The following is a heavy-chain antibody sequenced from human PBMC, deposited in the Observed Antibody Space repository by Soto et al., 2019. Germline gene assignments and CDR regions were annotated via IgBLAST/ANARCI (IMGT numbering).Heavy chain of an antibody. V-gene: IGHV3-21*01. Sequence: PGGSLRLSCAASGFTFSSYSMNWVRQAPGKGLEWVSSISSSSSYIYYADSVKGRFTISRDNAKNSLYLQMNSLRAEDTAVYYCARKMSADIVVVPAALEYWGQGTLVTVSS. J-gene: IGHJ4*02. D-gene: IGHD2-2*01. CDR3: ARKMSADIVVVPAALEY. CDR1: GFTFSSYS. CDR2: ISSSSSYI.